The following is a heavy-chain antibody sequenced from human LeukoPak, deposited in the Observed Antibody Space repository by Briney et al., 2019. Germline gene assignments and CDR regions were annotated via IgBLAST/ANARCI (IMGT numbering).Heavy chain of an antibody. J-gene: IGHJ4*02. CDR1: GFTFSSYS. CDR2: ISSSSSTI. D-gene: IGHD6-13*01. Sequence: GGSLRLSCAASGFTFSSYSMNWVRQAPGKGLEWVSYISSSSSTIYYADSVKGRFTISRDNSKNTLYLQMNSLRAEDTAVYYCARDRAAAGRILSPWYWGQGTLVTVSS. V-gene: IGHV3-48*01. CDR3: ARDRAAAGRILSPWY.